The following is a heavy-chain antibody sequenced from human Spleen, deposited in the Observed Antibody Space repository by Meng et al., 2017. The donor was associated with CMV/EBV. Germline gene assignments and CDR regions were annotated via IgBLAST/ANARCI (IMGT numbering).Heavy chain of an antibody. D-gene: IGHD1-26*01. CDR1: GFSFTSYA. Sequence: ASGFSFTSYALAWVRQAPRQGLGWVSSISGNGDSTYYADSVMGRLAISRDNSKHTLYLRMDSLRAEATAVYYCARVRRYSGPNFNDYWGQGTLVTVSS. CDR2: ISGNGDST. V-gene: IGHV3-23*01. J-gene: IGHJ4*02. CDR3: ARVRRYSGPNFNDY.